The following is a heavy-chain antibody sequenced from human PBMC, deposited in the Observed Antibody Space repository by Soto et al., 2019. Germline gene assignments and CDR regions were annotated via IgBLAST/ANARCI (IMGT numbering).Heavy chain of an antibody. D-gene: IGHD2-21*01. J-gene: IGHJ3*02. V-gene: IGHV3-9*01. CDR2: ISWGSVSI. CDR3: AKDIRSIPKDAFDI. CDR1: GFTFDDYS. Sequence: GGSLRLSCAASGFTFDDYSIHWVRQAPWKGLEWVSGISWGSVSIGYADSVKGRFTISRDNAKNSLYLQMNSLRAEDTALYYCAKDIRSIPKDAFDIWGQGTMVTVSS.